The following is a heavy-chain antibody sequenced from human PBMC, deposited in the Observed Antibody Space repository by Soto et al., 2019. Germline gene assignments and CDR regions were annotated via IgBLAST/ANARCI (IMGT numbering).Heavy chain of an antibody. D-gene: IGHD3-16*01. CDR3: AKVAINSRPPFGPPVLYYGMDV. V-gene: IGHV4-30-2*01. CDR2: IYHSGST. J-gene: IGHJ6*02. Sequence: PSETLSLTCTVSGGSISSGDYSWSWIRQPPGKGLEWIGYIYHSGSTYYNPSLKSRVTISVDRSKNQFSLKLSSVTAADTAVYYCAKVAINSRPPFGPPVLYYGMDVWGQGTTVTVS. CDR1: GGSISSGDYS.